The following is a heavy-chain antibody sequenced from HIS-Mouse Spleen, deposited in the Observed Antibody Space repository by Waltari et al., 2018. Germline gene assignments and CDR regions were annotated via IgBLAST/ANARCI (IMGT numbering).Heavy chain of an antibody. D-gene: IGHD6-13*01. CDR1: GCSISSSSYY. J-gene: IGHJ2*01. V-gene: IGHV4-39*07. Sequence: QLQLQESGPGLVKPSETLSLTCTFSGCSISSSSYYWGWLRQPPGKGLEWIGSIYYSGRTYYNPSLKSRVTISVDTSKNQFSLKLSSVTAADTAVYYCAREIPYSSSWYDWYFDLWGRGTLVTVSS. CDR2: IYYSGRT. CDR3: AREIPYSSSWYDWYFDL.